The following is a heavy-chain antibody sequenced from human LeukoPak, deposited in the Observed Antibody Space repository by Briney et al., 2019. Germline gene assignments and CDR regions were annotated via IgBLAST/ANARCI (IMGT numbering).Heavy chain of an antibody. CDR3: ARDSYSTDDAFDI. Sequence: SETLSLTCTVSGGSISSSAYHWGWIRQPPGKGLEWIGYIYYSGSTNYNPSLKSRVTISVDTSKNQFSLKLSSVTAADTAVYYCARDSYSTDDAFDIWGQGTMVTVSS. J-gene: IGHJ3*02. D-gene: IGHD4-11*01. V-gene: IGHV4-61*08. CDR1: GGSISSSAYH. CDR2: IYYSGST.